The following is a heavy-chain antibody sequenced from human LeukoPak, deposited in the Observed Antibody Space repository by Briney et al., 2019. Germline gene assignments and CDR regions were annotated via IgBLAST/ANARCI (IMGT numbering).Heavy chain of an antibody. V-gene: IGHV3-23*01. CDR2: ISGSGGST. D-gene: IGHD3-22*01. J-gene: IGHJ4*02. Sequence: PGGSLRLSCAASGFTFSSYAMSWVRQAPGKGLEWVSAISGSGGSTYYADSVKGRFTIPRDNSKNTLYLQMNSLRAEDTAVYYCAKDLTIYSSGYYYEVVGVDYWGQGTLVTVSS. CDR1: GFTFSSYA. CDR3: AKDLTIYSSGYYYEVVGVDY.